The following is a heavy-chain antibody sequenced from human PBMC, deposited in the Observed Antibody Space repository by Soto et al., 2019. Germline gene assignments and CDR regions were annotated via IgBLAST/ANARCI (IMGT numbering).Heavy chain of an antibody. J-gene: IGHJ4*02. CDR3: AGDLSQ. CDR1: GFSFSSYA. CDR2: INSASTTT. V-gene: IGHV3-48*02. Sequence: DVQLVQSGGGLVQPGGSLRLSCAASGFSFSSYAMHWVRQAPGKGLEWISYINSASTTTFHADSVKGRFTVSRDNAKNSLYLLMCGLRHEDAAVYYGAGDLSQWGQGTLVTVSS.